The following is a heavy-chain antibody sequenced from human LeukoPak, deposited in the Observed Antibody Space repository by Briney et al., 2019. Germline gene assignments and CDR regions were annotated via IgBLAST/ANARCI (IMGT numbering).Heavy chain of an antibody. Sequence: PSETLSLTCAVSGGSISSGGYYWSWIRQPPGKGLEWIGEINHSGSTNYNPSLKSRVTISVDTSKNQFSLKLSSVTAADTAVYYCARVTMIVVVNWFDPWGQGTLVTVSS. CDR1: GGSISSGGYY. CDR2: INHSGST. J-gene: IGHJ5*02. V-gene: IGHV4-34*01. CDR3: ARVTMIVVVNWFDP. D-gene: IGHD3-22*01.